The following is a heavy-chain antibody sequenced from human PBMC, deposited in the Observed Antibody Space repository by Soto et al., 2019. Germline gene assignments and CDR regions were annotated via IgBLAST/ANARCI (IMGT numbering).Heavy chain of an antibody. J-gene: IGHJ4*02. CDR2: TYYSGVT. CDR3: ARGKSYDYIAS. D-gene: IGHD2-21*01. CDR1: GVSISSDNYY. V-gene: IGHV4-31*03. Sequence: PSETLSLTCSVSGVSISSDNYYWSWIRQQPGKGLEWIGYTYYSGVTYYNPSLKSRVTISIDTSKNRFSLKLSSMTAADTAMYYCARGKSYDYIASWGQGTMVTVSS.